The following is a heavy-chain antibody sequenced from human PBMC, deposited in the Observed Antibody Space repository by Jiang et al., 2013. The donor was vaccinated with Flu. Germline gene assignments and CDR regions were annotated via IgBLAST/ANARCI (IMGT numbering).Heavy chain of an antibody. CDR3: ARDSGSGPDY. CDR2: ITTNTGNP. J-gene: IGHJ4*02. V-gene: IGHV7-4-1*02. D-gene: IGHD6-19*01. Sequence: LKKPGASVKVSCMASGYTFTDYAISWVRQAPGQGLEWMGWITTNTGNPTYARGFTGRFVFSLDTSVNTAYLEISSLRAEDTAFYYCARDSGSGPDYWGQGTLVTVSS. CDR1: GYTFTDYA.